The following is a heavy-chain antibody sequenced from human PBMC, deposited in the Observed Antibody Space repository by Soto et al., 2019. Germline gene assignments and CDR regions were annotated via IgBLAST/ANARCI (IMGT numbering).Heavy chain of an antibody. Sequence: GGSLRLSCAASGFTFSSYAMSWVRQAPGEGLEWVSAISGSGGSTYYADSVKGRFTISRDNSKNTLYLQMNSLRAEDTAVYYCAKEFYCSSTSGYFPWGQGTLLTVSS. V-gene: IGHV3-23*01. D-gene: IGHD2-2*01. CDR3: AKEFYCSSTSGYFP. CDR2: ISGSGGST. J-gene: IGHJ5*02. CDR1: GFTFSSYA.